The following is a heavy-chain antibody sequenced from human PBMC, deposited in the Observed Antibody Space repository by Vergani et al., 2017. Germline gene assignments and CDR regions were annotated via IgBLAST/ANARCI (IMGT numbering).Heavy chain of an antibody. CDR3: AIVHILTGYYDAFDI. J-gene: IGHJ3*02. D-gene: IGHD3-9*01. V-gene: IGHV1-46*03. CDR2: INPSGGST. CDR1: GYTFTSYY. Sequence: QVQLVQSGAEVKKPGASVKVSCKASGYTFTSYYMHWVRQAPGQGLEWMGIINPSGGSTSYAQKFQGRVTMTRDTSTSTVYMELSSLRSEDTAVYYCAIVHILTGYYDAFDIWGQGTMVTVSS.